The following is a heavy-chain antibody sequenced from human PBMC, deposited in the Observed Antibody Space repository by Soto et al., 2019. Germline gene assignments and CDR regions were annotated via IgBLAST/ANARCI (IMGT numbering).Heavy chain of an antibody. V-gene: IGHV3-21*01. J-gene: IGHJ4*02. D-gene: IGHD5-18*01. Sequence: EGQLVESGGGLVKPGGSLRLSCAASGFTFSSYSMNWVRQAPGKGLEWVSSISSSSSYIYYADSVKGRFTISRDNAKNSLYLQMNSLRDEDTAVYYCARDQPGYSYGYGLGYWGQGTLVTVSS. CDR3: ARDQPGYSYGYGLGY. CDR1: GFTFSSYS. CDR2: ISSSSSYI.